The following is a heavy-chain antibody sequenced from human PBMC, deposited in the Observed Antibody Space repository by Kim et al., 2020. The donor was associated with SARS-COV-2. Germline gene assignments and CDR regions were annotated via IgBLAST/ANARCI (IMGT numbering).Heavy chain of an antibody. CDR1: GFTFSSYA. CDR3: AKAKQPYYYDSSGYPEGIDY. Sequence: GGSLRLSCAASGFTFSSYAMSWVRQAPGKGLEWVSVIYSGGSSTYYADSVKGRFTISRDNSKNTLYLQMNSLRAEDTAVYYCAKAKQPYYYDSSGYPEGIDYWGQGTLVTVSS. D-gene: IGHD3-22*01. J-gene: IGHJ4*02. V-gene: IGHV3-23*03. CDR2: IYSGGSST.